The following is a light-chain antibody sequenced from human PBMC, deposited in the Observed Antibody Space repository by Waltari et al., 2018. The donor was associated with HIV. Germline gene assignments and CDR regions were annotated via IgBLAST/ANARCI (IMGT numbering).Light chain of an antibody. CDR2: DDT. V-gene: IGLV3-21*02. J-gene: IGLJ1*01. Sequence: SYVLTRPASVSVAPGQTANVTCGGDNVESKSVHWYQQRAGKAPILVLYDDTDRPSGIPERFSGSNFGNTATLTISRVEAGDEGDYYCHVWESSSDEYVFGTGTKVTV. CDR3: HVWESSSDEYV. CDR1: NVESKS.